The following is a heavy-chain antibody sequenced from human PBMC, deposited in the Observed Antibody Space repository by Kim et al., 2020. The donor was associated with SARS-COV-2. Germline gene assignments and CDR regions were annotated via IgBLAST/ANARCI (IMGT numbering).Heavy chain of an antibody. V-gene: IGHV4-39*01. CDR1: GGPIGISGYY. Sequence: SETLSLTCTVSGGPIGISGYYWVWIRQPPGKGLEWIASVYYNGDTYYNPSLKSRVTMSIDTSQNQFSLKLSSVTAADTAVYYCARHRAYGDYGDYWGQGTLVTVSS. CDR3: ARHRAYGDYGDY. CDR2: VYYNGDT. J-gene: IGHJ4*02. D-gene: IGHD4-17*01.